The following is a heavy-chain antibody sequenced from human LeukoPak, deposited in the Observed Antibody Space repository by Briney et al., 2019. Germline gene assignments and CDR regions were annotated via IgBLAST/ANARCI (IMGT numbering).Heavy chain of an antibody. Sequence: GGSLRLSCAASGFTFSSHSMNWVRQAPGKGLEWVSYISSSSSTIYYADSVKGRFTISRDNSKNTLYLQMNNLRAEDTAMYYCAREMYSGMYNDAFDIWGQGTKATVSS. D-gene: IGHD1-26*01. CDR2: ISSSSSTI. J-gene: IGHJ3*02. CDR1: GFTFSSHS. CDR3: AREMYSGMYNDAFDI. V-gene: IGHV3-48*01.